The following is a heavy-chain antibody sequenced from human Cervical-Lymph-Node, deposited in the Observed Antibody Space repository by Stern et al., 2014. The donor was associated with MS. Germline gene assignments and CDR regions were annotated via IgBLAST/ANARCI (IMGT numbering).Heavy chain of an antibody. CDR1: GFSLSTSGVG. CDR3: AHTRYTAMVTGYFDY. D-gene: IGHD5-18*01. Sequence: QITLKESGPTLVKPTQTLTLTCTFSGFSLSTSGVGVGWIRQPPGKALEWLALIYWDDDKRYSPSLKSRLTITKDTSKNQVVLTMTNMDPVDTATYYCAHTRYTAMVTGYFDYWGQGTLVTVSS. V-gene: IGHV2-5*02. CDR2: IYWDDDK. J-gene: IGHJ4*02.